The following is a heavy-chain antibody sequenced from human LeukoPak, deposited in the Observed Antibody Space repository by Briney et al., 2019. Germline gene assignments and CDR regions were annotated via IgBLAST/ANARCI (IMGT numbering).Heavy chain of an antibody. D-gene: IGHD3-22*01. CDR1: GFTFDDYT. J-gene: IGHJ4*02. V-gene: IGHV3-43*01. CDR2: ISWDGGST. CDR3: AKDYHYYDSSGLLDY. Sequence: GGSLRLSCAASGFTFDDYTMHWVRQAPGKGLEWVSLISWDGGSTYYADSVKGRFTISRDNSKSSLYLQMNSLRTEDTALYYCAKDYHYYDSSGLLDYWGQGTLVTVSS.